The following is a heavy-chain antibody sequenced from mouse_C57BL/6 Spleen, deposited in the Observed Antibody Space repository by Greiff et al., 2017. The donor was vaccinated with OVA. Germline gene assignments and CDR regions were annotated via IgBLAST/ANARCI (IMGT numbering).Heavy chain of an antibody. CDR2: ISSGSSTI. V-gene: IGHV5-17*01. Sequence: EVNVVESGGGLVKPGGSLKLSCAASGFTFSDYGMHWVRQAPEKGLEWVAYISSGSSTIYYADTVKGRFTISRDNAKNTLFLQMTSLRSEDTAMYYCAIYDYAWFAYWGQGTLVTVSA. CDR1: GFTFSDYG. D-gene: IGHD2-4*01. CDR3: AIYDYAWFAY. J-gene: IGHJ3*01.